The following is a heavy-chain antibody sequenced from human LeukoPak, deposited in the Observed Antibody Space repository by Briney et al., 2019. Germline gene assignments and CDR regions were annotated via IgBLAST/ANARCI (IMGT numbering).Heavy chain of an antibody. D-gene: IGHD3-10*01. CDR1: GFTFSSYG. V-gene: IGHV3-30*02. Sequence: GGSLRLSCAASGFTFSSYGMHWVRQAPGKGLEWVAFIRYDGSNKYYADSVKGRFTISRDNSKNTLYLQMNSLRAEDTAVYYCAKDPPSSGSYSFGWFDPWGQGTLVTVSS. CDR2: IRYDGSNK. CDR3: AKDPPSSGSYSFGWFDP. J-gene: IGHJ5*02.